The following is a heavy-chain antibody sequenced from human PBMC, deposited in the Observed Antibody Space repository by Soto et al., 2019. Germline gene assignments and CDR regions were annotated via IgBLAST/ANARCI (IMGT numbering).Heavy chain of an antibody. J-gene: IGHJ6*03. V-gene: IGHV1-18*01. CDR3: ARLNSSYYYCYYYMGV. Sequence: QVQLVQSGGEVKKPGASVKVSCKASGYIFTSYGISWVRQAPGQGLEWMGWISVYNGHTNYAQKVQGRVTMTTDISTSTAYMELRSLRSDDTAVYYCARLNSSYYYCYYYMGVWGKGTTVTVSS. CDR2: ISVYNGHT. CDR1: GYIFTSYG.